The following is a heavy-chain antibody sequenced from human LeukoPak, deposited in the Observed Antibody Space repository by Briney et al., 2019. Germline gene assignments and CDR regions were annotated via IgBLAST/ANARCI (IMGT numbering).Heavy chain of an antibody. J-gene: IGHJ4*02. Sequence: PGGSLRLSCAASRFIFSSYWMSWVRQAPGKGLEWVANIKEGGRETYYVDSVKGRFTISRDNAKNSLYLQMNSLRVEDTAVYYCARDGYSGYEPFDCWGQGTLVTVPS. V-gene: IGHV3-7*03. CDR3: ARDGYSGYEPFDC. CDR2: IKEGGRET. D-gene: IGHD5-12*01. CDR1: RFIFSSYW.